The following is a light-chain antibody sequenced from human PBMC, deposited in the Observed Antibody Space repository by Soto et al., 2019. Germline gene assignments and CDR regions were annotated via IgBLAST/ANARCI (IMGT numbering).Light chain of an antibody. Sequence: EIVLTQSPVTLSLSPGERATLSSRASQSVSSTYLAWYQQKPGQAPRLLIYGASSRATGIPDRFSGSGSGTDFTLTISRLEPEDFAVYHCQQYGRSPWTFGQGTKVDIK. CDR3: QQYGRSPWT. CDR2: GAS. V-gene: IGKV3-20*01. CDR1: QSVSSTY. J-gene: IGKJ1*01.